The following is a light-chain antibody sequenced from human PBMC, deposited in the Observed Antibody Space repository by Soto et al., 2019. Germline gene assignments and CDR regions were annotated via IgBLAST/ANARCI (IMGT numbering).Light chain of an antibody. CDR3: SSYTGGSTYVV. CDR2: DVS. Sequence: QSALTQPASVSGSPGQSITISCTGTSSDVGGYNYVSWYQQHPGKAPKLMIYDVSNRPSGVSNRFSGSKSANTASLTISGPQAEDEADYYCSSYTGGSTYVVFGGGTKVAVL. CDR1: SSDVGGYNY. V-gene: IGLV2-14*01. J-gene: IGLJ2*01.